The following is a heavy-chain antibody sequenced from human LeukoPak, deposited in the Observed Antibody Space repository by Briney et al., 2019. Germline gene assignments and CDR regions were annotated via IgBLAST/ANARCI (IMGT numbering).Heavy chain of an antibody. Sequence: SETLSLTCTVSGGSISSYYWSWIRQPAGKGLEWIGRIYTSGSTNYNPSLKSRVTMSVDTSKNQFSLKLSSVTAADTAVYYCARGDYYDSSGYLVDYWGQGTLVTVSX. J-gene: IGHJ4*02. CDR3: ARGDYYDSSGYLVDY. CDR2: IYTSGST. CDR1: GGSISSYY. D-gene: IGHD3-22*01. V-gene: IGHV4-4*07.